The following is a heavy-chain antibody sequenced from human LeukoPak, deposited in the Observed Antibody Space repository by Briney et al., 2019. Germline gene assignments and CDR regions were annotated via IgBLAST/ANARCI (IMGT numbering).Heavy chain of an antibody. CDR2: ISSSSNYI. Sequence: GGSLRLSCAASGFTFSSYSMNWVRQAPGKGLEWVSSISSSSNYIYYADSLKGRFTISRDNAKNSVYLQMNSLRAEDTAVYYCARILAYYMDVWGKGTTGTVSS. CDR1: GFTFSSYS. CDR3: ARILAYYMDV. V-gene: IGHV3-21*01. J-gene: IGHJ6*03.